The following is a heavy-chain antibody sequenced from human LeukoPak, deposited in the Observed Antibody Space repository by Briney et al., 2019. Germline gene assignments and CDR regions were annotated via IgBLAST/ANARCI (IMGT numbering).Heavy chain of an antibody. D-gene: IGHD6-19*01. CDR3: ARAVAGTPIDY. V-gene: IGHV3-48*04. J-gene: IGHJ4*02. CDR1: GFTFTDYS. CDR2: ISIPSDKI. Sequence: GGSLRLSCAASGFTFTDYSMNWFRHAPGKGLEGVSYISIPSDKIYYADSVKGRFTISRDNAQNSLYLQMNSLRAEDTAVYYCARAVAGTPIDYWGQGTLVTVSS.